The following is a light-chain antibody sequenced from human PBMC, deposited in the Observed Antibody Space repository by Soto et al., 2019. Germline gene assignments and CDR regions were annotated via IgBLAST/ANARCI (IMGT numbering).Light chain of an antibody. CDR1: SSDVGGYDY. CDR3: YSYAGSIIVGV. CDR2: EVT. J-gene: IGLJ1*01. V-gene: IGLV2-8*01. Sequence: QSVLTQPPSASGSPGQSVTISCTGTSSDVGGYDYVSWYQQHPGKAPKLMIYEVTQRPSGVPDRFSGSKSGNTASLTVSGLQAEDEADYYCYSYAGSIIVGVFGTGTKVTVL.